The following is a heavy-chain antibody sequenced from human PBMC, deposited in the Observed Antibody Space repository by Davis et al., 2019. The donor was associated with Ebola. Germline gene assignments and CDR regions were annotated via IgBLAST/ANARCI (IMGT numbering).Heavy chain of an antibody. V-gene: IGHV3-23*01. CDR3: AKDTANIWFDI. D-gene: IGHD2-21*02. J-gene: IGHJ3*02. CDR1: GVTFGDYA. Sequence: GGSLRLSCTASGVTFGDYAMSWVRQAPGKGLEWVSTLGTSADTYYAGSVKGRFTISRDNSKNTLYLQMNGLRVEDTAIYYCAKDTANIWFDIWGQGTMVTVPS. CDR2: LGTSADT.